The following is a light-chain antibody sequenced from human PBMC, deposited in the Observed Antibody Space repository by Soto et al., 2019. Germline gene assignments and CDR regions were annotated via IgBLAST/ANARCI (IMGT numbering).Light chain of an antibody. CDR3: QHYGDSPWT. J-gene: IGKJ1*01. V-gene: IGKV3-20*01. CDR1: QSVSSSN. CDR2: GGY. Sequence: EIVLTQSPGTLSLSPGERATLSCRASQSVSSSNLAWYQQKRGQSPRVIIYGGYTRAAGIPDRFSGSGSGPDFTLTISRLGPEDFAVYFCQHYGDSPWTFGQGTKVEIK.